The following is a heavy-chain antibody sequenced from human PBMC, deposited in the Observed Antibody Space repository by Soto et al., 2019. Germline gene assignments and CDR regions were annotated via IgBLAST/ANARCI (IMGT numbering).Heavy chain of an antibody. Sequence: SETLSLTCAVYGGSFSGYYWSWIRQPPGKGLEWIGEINHSGSTNYNPSLKSRVTISVDTSKNQFSLKLSSVTAADTAVYYCARDSDYYDSSGYYFDYWGQGTLVTVSS. CDR1: GGSFSGYY. J-gene: IGHJ4*02. CDR3: ARDSDYYDSSGYYFDY. V-gene: IGHV4-34*01. CDR2: INHSGST. D-gene: IGHD3-22*01.